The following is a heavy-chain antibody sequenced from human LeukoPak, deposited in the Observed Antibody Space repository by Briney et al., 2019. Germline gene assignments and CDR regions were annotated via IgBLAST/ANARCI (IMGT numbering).Heavy chain of an antibody. CDR1: GFSFSSYT. V-gene: IGHV3-21*01. CDR2: ISSSSSYI. J-gene: IGHJ4*02. D-gene: IGHD2-21*02. Sequence: GGSLRLSCAASGFSFSSYTMNWVRQAPGKGLEWVSIISSSSSYIYYADSVKGRFTISRDNAKNALYLQMNSLRVEDTAVYYCTRDGRCGGDCYASWGQGTLVTVSS. CDR3: TRDGRCGGDCYAS.